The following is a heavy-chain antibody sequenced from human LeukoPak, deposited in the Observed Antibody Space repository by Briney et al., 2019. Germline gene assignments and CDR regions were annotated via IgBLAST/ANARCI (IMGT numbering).Heavy chain of an antibody. CDR3: ARVLYGSGNYDAFDI. V-gene: IGHV1-18*01. CDR1: GYTFTSYG. J-gene: IGHJ3*02. CDR2: ISAYNGNT. Sequence: ASVKVSCKASGYTFTSYGISWVRQAPGQGLEWMGWISAYNGNTNYAQKLQGRVTMTTDTSTSTAYMELRSLRSDDTAVYYCARVLYGSGNYDAFDIWGQGTMVTVSS. D-gene: IGHD3-10*01.